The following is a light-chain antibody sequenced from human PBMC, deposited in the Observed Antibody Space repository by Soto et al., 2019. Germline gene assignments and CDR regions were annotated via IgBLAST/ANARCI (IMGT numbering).Light chain of an antibody. V-gene: IGLV2-14*03. CDR3: SSYTSSSTRV. Sequence: QSALTQRGSVYGSPGQSIPISCTGTSSDVGGYNYVSWYQHHPGEAPKLMIYDVTNRPSGVSNRFSGSKSGNTASLTISGLQTEDEADYYCSSYTSSSTRVFGTGTKVTVL. CDR1: SSDVGGYNY. J-gene: IGLJ1*01. CDR2: DVT.